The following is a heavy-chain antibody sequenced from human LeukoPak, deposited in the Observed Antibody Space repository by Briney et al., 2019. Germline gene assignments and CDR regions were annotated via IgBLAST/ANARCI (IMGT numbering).Heavy chain of an antibody. CDR1: GYTFTSYY. J-gene: IGHJ4*02. V-gene: IGHV1-46*01. CDR3: ARQAVTTGWYFDY. CDR2: FNPSDGRA. Sequence: GASVEVSCKASGYTFTSYYLHWVRQAPGQGLEWMGIFNPSDGRATYTQKFQGRVTMTRDTSTSTVYMDLSSLRSDDTAVYYCARQAVTTGWYFDYWGQGTLVAVSS. D-gene: IGHD4-17*01.